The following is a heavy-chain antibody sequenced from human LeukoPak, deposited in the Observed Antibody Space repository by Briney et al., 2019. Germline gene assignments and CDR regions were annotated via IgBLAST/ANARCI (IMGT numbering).Heavy chain of an antibody. CDR3: ARVGGSSGWNLGWFDP. CDR1: GFTFSSYA. Sequence: GRSLRLSCAASGFTFSSYAMHWVRQAPGKGLEWVSVISYDGSNKYYAGSVKGRFTISRDNFKNTLYVQMNSLRAEDTAVYYCARVGGSSGWNLGWFDPWGQGTLVTVSS. J-gene: IGHJ5*02. CDR2: ISYDGSNK. D-gene: IGHD6-19*01. V-gene: IGHV3-30-3*01.